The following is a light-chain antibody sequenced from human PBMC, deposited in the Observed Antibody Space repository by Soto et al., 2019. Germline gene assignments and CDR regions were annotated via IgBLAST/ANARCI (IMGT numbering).Light chain of an antibody. CDR1: SSDVGRYNL. CDR3: SSYAGSRTSYV. V-gene: IGLV2-23*01. CDR2: EGS. Sequence: QSALTQPASVSGSPGQSITISCTGSSSDVGRYNLVSWYQQHPGKAPKLMIYEGSKRPSGVPNRFSGSKSGNTASLTISGLQAEDEAEYYCSSYAGSRTSYVFGAGTKLTVL. J-gene: IGLJ1*01.